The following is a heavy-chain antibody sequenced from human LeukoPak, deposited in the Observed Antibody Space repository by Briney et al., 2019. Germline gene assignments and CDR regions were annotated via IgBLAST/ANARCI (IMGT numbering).Heavy chain of an antibody. D-gene: IGHD6-6*01. CDR1: GGSISRYF. Sequence: SETLSLTCTVSGGSISRYFWNWIRQPPGKGLEWIGYISSSGSTYYNPSLRSPVTISMDTSKNQFSLKLSSVTAADTAVYYCARQKRDIAARLENWFDPWGQGTLVTVSS. V-gene: IGHV4-59*08. J-gene: IGHJ5*02. CDR2: ISSSGST. CDR3: ARQKRDIAARLENWFDP.